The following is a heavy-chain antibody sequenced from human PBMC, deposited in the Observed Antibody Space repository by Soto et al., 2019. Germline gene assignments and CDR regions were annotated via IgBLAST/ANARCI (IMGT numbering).Heavy chain of an antibody. D-gene: IGHD6-6*01. V-gene: IGHV3-21*01. J-gene: IGHJ5*02. CDR2: ISSSSSYI. CDR1: GFTFSSYS. Sequence: GGSLRLSCAASGFTFSSYSMNWVRQAPGKGLEWVSSISSSSSYIYYADSVKGRFTISRDNAKNSLYLQMNSLRAEDTAVYYCARERYSSSPTPYNWFDPWGQGTLVTVSS. CDR3: ARERYSSSPTPYNWFDP.